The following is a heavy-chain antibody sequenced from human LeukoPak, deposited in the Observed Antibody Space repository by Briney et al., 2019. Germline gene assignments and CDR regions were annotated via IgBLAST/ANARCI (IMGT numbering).Heavy chain of an antibody. D-gene: IGHD3-10*01. CDR2: ISGSGGST. CDR3: AKVPSTLWFGELLHFDY. V-gene: IGHV3-23*01. J-gene: IGHJ4*02. Sequence: GGSLRLSCAASGFTFSSYGMSWVRQAPGKGLEWVSAISGSGGSTYYADSVKGRFTISRDNSKNTLYLRMNSLRAEDTAVYYCAKVPSTLWFGELLHFDYWGQGTLVTVSS. CDR1: GFTFSSYG.